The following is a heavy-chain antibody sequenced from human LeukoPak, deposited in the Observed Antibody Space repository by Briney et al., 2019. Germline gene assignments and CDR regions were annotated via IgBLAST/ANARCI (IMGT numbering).Heavy chain of an antibody. D-gene: IGHD5-24*01. Sequence: ASVKVSCKASGYTFTGYYLHWVRQAPGRGLEYMGWINPNTGGTNYVQKFQGRVTMTRDTSISTGYMELSSLRSDDTALYYCARADGYNLGDFWGQGTQVTVSS. J-gene: IGHJ4*02. V-gene: IGHV1-2*02. CDR3: ARADGYNLGDF. CDR2: INPNTGGT. CDR1: GYTFTGYY.